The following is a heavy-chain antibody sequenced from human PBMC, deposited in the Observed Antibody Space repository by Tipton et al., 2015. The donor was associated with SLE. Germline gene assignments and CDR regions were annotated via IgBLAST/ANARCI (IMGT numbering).Heavy chain of an antibody. Sequence: TLSLTCTVSGGSISSSSYYWGWIRPPPGKGLEWIGSIYYSGSTYYNPSLKSRVTITVDTSKNQFSLKLSSVTAADTAVYYCAGLGPLANVGGSTYYHPLDVWGQGTTVTVSS. V-gene: IGHV4-39*07. D-gene: IGHD3-22*01. J-gene: IGHJ6*02. CDR1: GGSISSSSYY. CDR3: AGLGPLANVGGSTYYHPLDV. CDR2: IYYSGST.